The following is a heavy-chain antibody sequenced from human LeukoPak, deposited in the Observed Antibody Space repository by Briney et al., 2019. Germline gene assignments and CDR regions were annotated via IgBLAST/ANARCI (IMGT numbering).Heavy chain of an antibody. J-gene: IGHJ4*02. CDR1: GFTFSNYG. V-gene: IGHV3-33*01. CDR2: VWYDGTNK. Sequence: GGSLRLSCAASGFTFSNYGMHWVRQAPGKGLEWVAIVWYDGTNKYYADSVKGRFSISRDNSKNTLYLQMNSLRAEDTAVYYCARDPRYSGYALYYFDLWGQGTLVTVSS. D-gene: IGHD5-12*01. CDR3: ARDPRYSGYALYYFDL.